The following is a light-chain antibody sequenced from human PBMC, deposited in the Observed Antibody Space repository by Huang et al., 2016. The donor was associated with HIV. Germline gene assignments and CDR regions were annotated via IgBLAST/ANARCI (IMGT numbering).Light chain of an antibody. Sequence: DIKMTQSPSSVSASIGDRVSFTCRASQDVNKWLAWYQQEPGVAPKLLVYASSTLQSGGPSRFRGSGSGTHFTLTINNLQAEDFATYFCQQSVTFPLTFGGGTKVELK. CDR1: QDVNKW. V-gene: IGKV1-12*01. CDR3: QQSVTFPLT. J-gene: IGKJ4*02. CDR2: ASS.